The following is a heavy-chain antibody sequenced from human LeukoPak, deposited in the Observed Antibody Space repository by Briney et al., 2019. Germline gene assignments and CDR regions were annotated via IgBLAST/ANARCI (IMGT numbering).Heavy chain of an antibody. CDR3: ARTSYSSMGAFDI. CDR1: GGSITTGNYY. V-gene: IGHV4-31*03. J-gene: IGHJ3*02. D-gene: IGHD6-13*01. Sequence: PSQSLSLTCTVSGGSITTGNYYWNWIRQHPGKGLEWIGYIYYSGSTYYNPSLRSRLTISVDTSQSQFSLRLSSVTAADTAVYYCARTSYSSMGAFDIWGHRTIVTVSS. CDR2: IYYSGST.